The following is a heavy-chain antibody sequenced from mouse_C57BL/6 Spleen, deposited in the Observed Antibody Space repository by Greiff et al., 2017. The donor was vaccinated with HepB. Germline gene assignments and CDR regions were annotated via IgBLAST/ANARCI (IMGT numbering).Heavy chain of an antibody. CDR3: ARSTVVPTRGYFDV. V-gene: IGHV1-80*01. CDR1: GYAFSSYW. Sequence: QVQLKQSGAELVKPGASVKISCKASGYAFSSYWMNWVKQRPGKGLEWIGQIYPGDGDTNYNGKFKGKATLTADKSSSTAYMQLSSLTSEDSAVYFCARSTVVPTRGYFDVWGTGTTVTVSS. J-gene: IGHJ1*03. CDR2: IYPGDGDT. D-gene: IGHD1-1*01.